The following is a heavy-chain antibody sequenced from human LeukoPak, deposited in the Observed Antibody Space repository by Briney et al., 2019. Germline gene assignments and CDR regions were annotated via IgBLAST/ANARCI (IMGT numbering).Heavy chain of an antibody. CDR1: GYTYTNHG. CDR3: ARDPSNTSGWSPYFDY. CDR2: ISAYNRDT. J-gene: IGHJ4*02. V-gene: IGHV1-18*04. Sequence: ASVMVSCKASGYTYTNHGITWVRQAPGQGLEWMGWISAYNRDTKYAQNFQGRVTLITESSPNTAYMELRSLKSDDTAVYYCARDPSNTSGWSPYFDYWGQGTLVTVSA. D-gene: IGHD6-13*01.